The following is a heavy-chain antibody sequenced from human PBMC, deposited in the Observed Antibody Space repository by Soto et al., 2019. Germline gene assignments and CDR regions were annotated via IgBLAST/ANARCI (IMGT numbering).Heavy chain of an antibody. J-gene: IGHJ6*02. CDR2: IGTDDDT. V-gene: IGHV3-13*01. Sequence: GCSLRLSCVGFGFTFSTYDMHRLRKHVGKGLEWVSSIGTDDDTYYLDSVRGRFTSSREDDKSSLYLQMDSLRAGDTAVYYCARAYYDNSGYPLGGMDVWGQGT. D-gene: IGHD3-22*01. CDR1: GFTFSTYD. CDR3: ARAYYDNSGYPLGGMDV.